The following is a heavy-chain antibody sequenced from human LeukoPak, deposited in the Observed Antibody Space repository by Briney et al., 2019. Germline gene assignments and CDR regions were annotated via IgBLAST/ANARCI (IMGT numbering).Heavy chain of an antibody. D-gene: IGHD3-10*01. CDR3: AKSRTTMVRGALDY. Sequence: PGGSLRLSCAASGFTFSSYGMSWVRQAPGKGLEWVSAISGSGGSTYYADSVKGRFTISRDNPKNTLYLQMNSLRAEDTAVYYCAKSRTTMVRGALDYWGQGTLVTVSS. J-gene: IGHJ4*02. CDR2: ISGSGGST. CDR1: GFTFSSYG. V-gene: IGHV3-23*01.